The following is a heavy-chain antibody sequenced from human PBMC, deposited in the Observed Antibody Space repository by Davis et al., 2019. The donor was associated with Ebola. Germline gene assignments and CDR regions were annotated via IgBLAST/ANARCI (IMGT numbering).Heavy chain of an antibody. V-gene: IGHV3-23*01. CDR2: ISVRGDNT. Sequence: GESLKISCAASGFTFSSCAMSWVRQAPGKGLEWVSTISVRGDNTYYADSVRGRFTISRDNAKNSLYLQMNSLRAEDTAVYYCARDREVGRYCSSTSCYYYYYGMDVWGQGTTVTVSS. CDR3: ARDREVGRYCSSTSCYYYYYGMDV. D-gene: IGHD2-2*01. CDR1: GFTFSSCA. J-gene: IGHJ6*02.